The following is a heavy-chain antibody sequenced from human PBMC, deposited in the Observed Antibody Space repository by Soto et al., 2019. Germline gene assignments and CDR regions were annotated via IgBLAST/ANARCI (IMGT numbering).Heavy chain of an antibody. Sequence: PGGSLRLSCAASGFTFDDYAMHWVRQAPGKGLEWVSGISWNSGSIGYADSVKGRFTISRDNAKNSLYLQMNSLRAEDTALYYCAKDSLSGDYSEWGAFDIWGQGTMVTVSS. CDR1: GFTFDDYA. CDR2: ISWNSGSI. CDR3: AKDSLSGDYSEWGAFDI. V-gene: IGHV3-9*01. D-gene: IGHD2-21*02. J-gene: IGHJ3*02.